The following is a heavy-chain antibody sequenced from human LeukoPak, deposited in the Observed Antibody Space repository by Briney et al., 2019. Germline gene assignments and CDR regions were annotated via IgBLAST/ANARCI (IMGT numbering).Heavy chain of an antibody. V-gene: IGHV4-59*11. CDR1: GGSISSHY. Sequence: SETLSLTCTVSGGSISSHYWSWIRQPPGKGLEWIGYIYYSGSTKYNPSLKSRVTISVDTSKNQFSLKLSSVTAADTAVYYCARSSGYYDSSGYYRNYYYYYMDVWGKGTTVTISS. CDR3: ARSSGYYDSSGYYRNYYYYYMDV. D-gene: IGHD3-22*01. CDR2: IYYSGST. J-gene: IGHJ6*03.